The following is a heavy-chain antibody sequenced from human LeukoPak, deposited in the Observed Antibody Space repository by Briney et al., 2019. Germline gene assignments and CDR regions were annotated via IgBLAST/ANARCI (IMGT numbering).Heavy chain of an antibody. CDR1: GGSITNYY. CDR2: IYYSGSS. D-gene: IGHD6-13*01. V-gene: IGHV4-59*08. J-gene: IGHJ2*01. CDR3: ARRSSSWYYGYFDL. Sequence: SETLSLTCTVSGGSITNYYWSWIRQPPGKGLEWIGYIYYSGSSNYNPSLKSRVTISVHTSKNQFSLRLSFVTAADTAVYYCARRSSSWYYGYFDLWGRGTLVTVSS.